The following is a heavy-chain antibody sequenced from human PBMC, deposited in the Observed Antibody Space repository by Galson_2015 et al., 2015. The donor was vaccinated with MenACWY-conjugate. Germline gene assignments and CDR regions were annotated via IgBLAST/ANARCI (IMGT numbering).Heavy chain of an antibody. D-gene: IGHD4-23*01. CDR2: ISHDGSNK. CDR1: GFTFSSYA. J-gene: IGHJ3*02. V-gene: IGHV3-30*04. Sequence: SLRLSCAASGFTFSSYAMHWVRQAPGKGLEWVAVISHDGSNKYYADSVKGRFTISRDNSKNTLYLQMNSLRAEDTAVYYCAGSDYGGNSGDAFDIWGQGTMVTVSS. CDR3: AGSDYGGNSGDAFDI.